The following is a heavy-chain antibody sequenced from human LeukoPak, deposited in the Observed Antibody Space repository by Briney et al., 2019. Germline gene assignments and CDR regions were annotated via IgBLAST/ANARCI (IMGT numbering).Heavy chain of an antibody. J-gene: IGHJ4*02. CDR2: ISYDGSNK. Sequence: GGSLRLSCAASGSTFSSYSMNWVRQAPGKGPEWVALISYDGSNKNYADSVKGRFTISRDNSKNTLFLQMNSLRTEDTAVFYCAREETWFSTTWYYFDYWGQGTLVTVSS. CDR3: AREETWFSTTWYYFDY. CDR1: GSTFSSYS. V-gene: IGHV3-30*03. D-gene: IGHD2-2*01.